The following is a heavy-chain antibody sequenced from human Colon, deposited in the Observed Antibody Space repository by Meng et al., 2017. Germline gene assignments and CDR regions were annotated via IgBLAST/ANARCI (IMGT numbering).Heavy chain of an antibody. Sequence: GGSLRLSCIASGFTFNSYEMNWVRQAPGKGLEWVSYIHHNGITMDYADSVKGRFTMSRDNAKNALYLQMNSLRVEDTAVYYCARDLWFGEFVWGQGTLVTVSS. CDR2: IHHNGITM. V-gene: IGHV3-48*03. D-gene: IGHD3-10*01. J-gene: IGHJ4*02. CDR1: GFTFNSYE. CDR3: ARDLWFGEFV.